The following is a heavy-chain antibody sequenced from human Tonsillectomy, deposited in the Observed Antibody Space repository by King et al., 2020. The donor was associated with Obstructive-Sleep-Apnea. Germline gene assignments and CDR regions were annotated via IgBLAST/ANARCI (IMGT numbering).Heavy chain of an antibody. CDR3: ARLDIEYSYHYGMDV. CDR1: GGSIGSSSYY. J-gene: IGHJ6*02. CDR2: INYSGTT. V-gene: IGHV4-39*07. D-gene: IGHD2-2*03. Sequence: LQLQESGPGLVKPSETLSLTCIVSGGSIGSSSYYWGWIRQPPGKGLEWIGSINYSGTTYYNPSLRSRVTISVDTSKNQLSLRLTSVTAADTAVYYCARLDIEYSYHYGMDVWGQGTTVTVSS.